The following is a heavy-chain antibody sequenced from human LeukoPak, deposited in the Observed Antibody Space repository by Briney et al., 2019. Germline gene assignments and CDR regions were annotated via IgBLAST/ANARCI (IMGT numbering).Heavy chain of an antibody. CDR3: ARAMAYSTFDI. CDR1: GFTFSSYW. CDR2: IASDGSST. D-gene: IGHD4-11*01. J-gene: IGHJ3*02. V-gene: IGHV3-74*01. Sequence: GGSLRLSCAASGFTFSSYWMNWARQAPGKGLVWVSRIASDGSSTTYADSVKGRFTISRDNSKNTLYLQMNSLRAEDTAVYYCARAMAYSTFDIWGQGTMVTVSS.